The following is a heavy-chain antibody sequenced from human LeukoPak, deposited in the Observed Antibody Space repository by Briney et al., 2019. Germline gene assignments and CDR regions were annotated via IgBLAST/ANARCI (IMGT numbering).Heavy chain of an antibody. CDR3: ARDFEETTPSTLSIAVAGIDY. V-gene: IGHV4-4*02. CDR1: GGSISSSNW. Sequence: SGTLSLTCAVSGGSISSSNWWSWVRQPPGKGLEWIGEIYHSGSTNYNPSLKSRVTISVDTSKNQFSLKLSSVTAADTAVYYCARDFEETTPSTLSIAVAGIDYWGQGTLVTVSS. D-gene: IGHD6-19*01. CDR2: IYHSGST. J-gene: IGHJ4*02.